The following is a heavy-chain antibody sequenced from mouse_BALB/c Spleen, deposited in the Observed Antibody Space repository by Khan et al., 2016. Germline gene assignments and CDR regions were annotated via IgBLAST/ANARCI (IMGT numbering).Heavy chain of an antibody. J-gene: IGHJ4*01. CDR2: ISYSGTT. CDR1: GYSITSDYA. D-gene: IGHD2-2*01. CDR3: ARWLDAMDY. Sequence: EVQLQESGPGLVKPSQSLSLTCTVTGYSITSDYAWNWIRQFPGNKLEWMGYISYSGTTTYNSSLKSRISITRDTSKNQFFLQLNSVTTEDTATYYCARWLDAMDYWGQGTSVTVSS. V-gene: IGHV3-2*02.